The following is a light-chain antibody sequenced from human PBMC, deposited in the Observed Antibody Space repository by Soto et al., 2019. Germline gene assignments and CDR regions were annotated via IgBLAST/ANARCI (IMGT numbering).Light chain of an antibody. J-gene: IGKJ1*01. CDR3: QKYNSAPWT. CDR2: AAS. Sequence: DIQMTQSPSSLSASVGDRVTITCRASQDINNFLAWYQQKPGKVPKLLMYAASTLQSGVPSRFSGSGSGTDFTLTINSLQPEDVATYYCQKYNSAPWTFGQGTKVEIK. V-gene: IGKV1-27*01. CDR1: QDINNF.